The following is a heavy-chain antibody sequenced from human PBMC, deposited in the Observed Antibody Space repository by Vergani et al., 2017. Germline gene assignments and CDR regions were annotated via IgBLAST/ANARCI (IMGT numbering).Heavy chain of an antibody. V-gene: IGHV1-69*06. J-gene: IGHJ4*02. CDR3: ASTDSSGYPAAG. D-gene: IGHD3-22*01. CDR2: IIPIFGTA. Sequence: QVQLVQSGAEVKQPGSSVKVSCKASGGTFSSYAISWVRQAPGQGPEWMGGIIPIFGTANYAQKFQGRVTITADKSTSTAYMELSSLRSEDTAVYYCASTDSSGYPAAGWGQGTLVTVSS. CDR1: GGTFSSYA.